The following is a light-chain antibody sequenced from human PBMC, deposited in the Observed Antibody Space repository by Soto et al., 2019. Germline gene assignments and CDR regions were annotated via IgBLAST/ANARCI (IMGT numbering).Light chain of an antibody. Sequence: IHLTQSPSSLSASVGDRVTITCRASQGISSALAWYQQKPGKAPKLLIYDASSLESGVPSRFSGSGSGTDFTLTINSLQPEDFATYYCQQANSFPLTFDGGTKVDIK. CDR2: DAS. CDR1: QGISSA. V-gene: IGKV1-13*02. CDR3: QQANSFPLT. J-gene: IGKJ4*01.